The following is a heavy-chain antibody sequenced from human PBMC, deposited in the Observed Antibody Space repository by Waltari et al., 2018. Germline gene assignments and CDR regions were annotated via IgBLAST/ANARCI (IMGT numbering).Heavy chain of an antibody. CDR1: GGSISSGGSY. J-gene: IGHJ3*02. CDR3: ARMDIVATIWYAFDI. V-gene: IGHV4-31*03. Sequence: QVQLQESGPGLVKPSQTLSLTCTVPGGSISSGGSYWSWIRQHPGKGLEWIGYIYYSGSTYYNPALKSRVTISVDTSKNQFSLKLSSVTAADTAVYYCARMDIVATIWYAFDIWGQGTMVTVSS. CDR2: IYYSGST. D-gene: IGHD5-12*01.